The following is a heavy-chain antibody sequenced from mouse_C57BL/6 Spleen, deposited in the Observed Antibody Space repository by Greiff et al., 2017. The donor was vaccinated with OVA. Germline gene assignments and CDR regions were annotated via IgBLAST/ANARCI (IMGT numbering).Heavy chain of an antibody. J-gene: IGHJ4*01. CDR3: TGRSRDYYAMDY. Sequence: VQLKESGPELVRPGASVTLSCKASGYTFTDYEMHWVKQTPVHGLEWIGAIDPETGGTAYNQKFKGKAILTVDKSSSTAYMELRSLTSEDSAVYYCTGRSRDYYAMDYWGQGTSVTVSS. CDR1: GYTFTDYE. CDR2: IDPETGGT. V-gene: IGHV1-15*01.